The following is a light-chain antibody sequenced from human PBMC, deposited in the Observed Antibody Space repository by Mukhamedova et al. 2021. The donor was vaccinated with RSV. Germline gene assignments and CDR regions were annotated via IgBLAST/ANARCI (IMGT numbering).Light chain of an antibody. CDR3: QRYDSAPFT. Sequence: WYQRRVHGKVPELLIYGASTLQAGVPSRFSGVGSGTHFSLTISTLQPEDVATYYCQRYDSAPFTFGPGTKVDIK. V-gene: IGKV1-27*01. CDR2: GAS. J-gene: IGKJ3*01.